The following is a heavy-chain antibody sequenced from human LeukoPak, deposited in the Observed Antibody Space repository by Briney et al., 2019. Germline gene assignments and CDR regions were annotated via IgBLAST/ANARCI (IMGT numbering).Heavy chain of an antibody. V-gene: IGHV4-59*02. J-gene: IGHJ4*02. D-gene: IGHD3-16*02. Sequence: SETLSLTCVVSGGSVSGYYWGWIRQPPGRGLEWIGYVYYSGSTNYNPSFKSRITISVDTSRNQFSLQLSSVTAADTAVYYCARSHDHLWGNYPDYWGQETLVTVSS. CDR2: VYYSGST. CDR3: ARSHDHLWGNYPDY. CDR1: GGSVSGYY.